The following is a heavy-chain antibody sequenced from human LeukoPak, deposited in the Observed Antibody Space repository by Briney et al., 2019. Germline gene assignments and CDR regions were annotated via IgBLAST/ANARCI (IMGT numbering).Heavy chain of an antibody. CDR2: VSPSGST. CDR3: ASYFGGWHFQH. Sequence: SETLSLTCAVSGYSITNGYYLGWIRQSPGKGLEWLGSVSPSGSTDSNLSVKSRLTISLDTSKNQISLMLLSVTAVDTAVYYCASYFGGWHFQHWGQGTLVTVSA. V-gene: IGHV4-38-2*01. CDR1: GYSITNGYY. D-gene: IGHD3-10*01. J-gene: IGHJ1*01.